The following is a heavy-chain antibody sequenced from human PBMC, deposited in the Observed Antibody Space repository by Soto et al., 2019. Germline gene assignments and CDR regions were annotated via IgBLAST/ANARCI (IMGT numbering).Heavy chain of an antibody. J-gene: IGHJ5*02. D-gene: IGHD2-2*01. CDR3: ARVVRYCSSTSCYDSPTYSNYKPPPGWFDP. CDR1: GYTFTSYG. V-gene: IGHV1-18*01. Sequence: EASVKVSCKASGYTFTSYGISWVRQAPGQGLEWMGWISAYNGNTNYAQKLQGRVTMTTDTSTSTAYMELRSLRSDDTAVYYCARVVRYCSSTSCYDSPTYSNYKPPPGWFDPWGQGTLVTVSS. CDR2: ISAYNGNT.